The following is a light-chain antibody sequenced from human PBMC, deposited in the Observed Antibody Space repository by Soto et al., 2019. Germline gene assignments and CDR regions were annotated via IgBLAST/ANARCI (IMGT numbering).Light chain of an antibody. J-gene: IGLJ1*01. CDR3: CSYAGSSTHLG. V-gene: IGLV2-23*01. Sequence: QSVLTQPASVSGSPGQSITISCTGTSSDVGSYNLVSWYQQHPGKAPKLMIYEGSKRPSGVSNRFSGSKSGNTASLTISGLQAEDEADYYCCSYAGSSTHLGFGTGTKVTVL. CDR1: SSDVGSYNL. CDR2: EGS.